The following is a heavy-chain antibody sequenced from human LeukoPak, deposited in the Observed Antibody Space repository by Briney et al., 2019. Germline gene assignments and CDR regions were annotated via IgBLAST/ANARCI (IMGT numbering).Heavy chain of an antibody. V-gene: IGHV3-64*01. D-gene: IGHD6-6*01. CDR1: GFTFSTYA. CDR2: IRSDGSDT. CDR3: ARAAARPDYYYYYVDV. Sequence: GGSLRLSCAASGFTFSTYAMHWVRQAPGKGLEYVSSIRSDGSDTYYANSVKGRFTIARDNSKNTLYLQMGSLRVEDMAIYYCARAAARPDYYYYYVDVWGKGTTVTVSS. J-gene: IGHJ6*03.